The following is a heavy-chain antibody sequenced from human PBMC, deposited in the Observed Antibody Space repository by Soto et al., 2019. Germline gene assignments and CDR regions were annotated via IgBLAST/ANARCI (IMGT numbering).Heavy chain of an antibody. D-gene: IGHD6-13*01. Sequence: QVQLVQSGAEVKKLGASVKVSCKASGYTFTNYGISWVRQAPGQGLEWMGWINAYNGNTKSAQKLQGRVTLTTDTSTSTAYMELRSLRSDDTAVYYCARDAAAGLNDCWGQGTLVTVSS. CDR3: ARDAAAGLNDC. CDR1: GYTFTNYG. V-gene: IGHV1-18*01. CDR2: INAYNGNT. J-gene: IGHJ4*02.